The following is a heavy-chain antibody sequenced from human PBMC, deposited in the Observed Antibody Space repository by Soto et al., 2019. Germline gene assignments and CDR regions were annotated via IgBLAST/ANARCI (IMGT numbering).Heavy chain of an antibody. CDR1: GFTFRSYA. D-gene: IGHD6-13*01. CDR3: AKALYGSSSSPIDY. CDR2: ISSTTNYI. V-gene: IGHV3-21*04. Sequence: GGSLRLSCLASGFTFRSYAMTWVRQGPGRGLEWVSSISSTTNYIYYGDSMKGRFTISRDNAKNSLYLQMNSLKPEDTAFYYCAKALYGSSSSPIDYWGQGTLVTVSS. J-gene: IGHJ4*02.